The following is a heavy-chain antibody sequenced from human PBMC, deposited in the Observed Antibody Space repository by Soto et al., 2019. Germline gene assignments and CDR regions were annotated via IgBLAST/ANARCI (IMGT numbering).Heavy chain of an antibody. Sequence: SETLSLTCTVSGGSISSGDYYWSWIRQPPGKGLEWIGYIYYSGSTYYNPSLKSRVTISVDTSKNQFSLKLTSVTAADTAVYYCARESLVVAAAFDYWGQGTLVTVSS. CDR3: ARESLVVAAAFDY. CDR1: GGSISSGDYY. CDR2: IYYSGST. D-gene: IGHD2-15*01. V-gene: IGHV4-30-4*01. J-gene: IGHJ4*02.